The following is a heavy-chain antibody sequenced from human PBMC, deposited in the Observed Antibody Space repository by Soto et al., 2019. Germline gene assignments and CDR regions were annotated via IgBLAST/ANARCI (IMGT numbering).Heavy chain of an antibody. Sequence: GGSLRLSCAASGFTFSSYDMHWVRQATGKGLEWVSAIGTAGDTYYPGSVKGRFTISRENAKNSLYLQMNSLRAEDTAVYYCARVPYRPGAPYKYYYFDYWGQGTLVTVSS. CDR1: GFTFSSYD. J-gene: IGHJ4*02. D-gene: IGHD3-10*01. CDR3: ARVPYRPGAPYKYYYFDY. CDR2: IGTAGDT. V-gene: IGHV3-13*01.